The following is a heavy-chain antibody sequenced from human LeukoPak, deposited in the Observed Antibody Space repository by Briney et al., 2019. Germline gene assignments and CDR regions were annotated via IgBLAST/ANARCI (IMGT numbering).Heavy chain of an antibody. D-gene: IGHD6-13*01. J-gene: IGHJ6*03. CDR1: GFTFSTYS. CDR3: ARVAAGAETHTLHYHYMDV. Sequence: GGSLRLSCAASGFTFSTYSLTWVRQAPGKGLEWVSSISSTSGYIYYADSVKGRFTISRDNAHNSLYLQMNSLRPEDTAVYSCARVAAGAETHTLHYHYMDVWGKGTTVTVSS. V-gene: IGHV3-21*01. CDR2: ISSTSGYI.